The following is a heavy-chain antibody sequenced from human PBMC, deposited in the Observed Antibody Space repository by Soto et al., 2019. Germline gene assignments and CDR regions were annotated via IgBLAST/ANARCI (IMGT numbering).Heavy chain of an antibody. D-gene: IGHD6-19*01. Sequence: ESGGGLVQPGRSLRLSCAASGFTFDDYAMHWVRQAPGKGLEWVSGISWNSGSIGYADSVKGRFTISRDNAKNSLYLQMNSLRAEDTALYYCAKDILEHSSGWYAFDIWGQGTMVTVSS. V-gene: IGHV3-9*01. CDR1: GFTFDDYA. CDR3: AKDILEHSSGWYAFDI. J-gene: IGHJ3*02. CDR2: ISWNSGSI.